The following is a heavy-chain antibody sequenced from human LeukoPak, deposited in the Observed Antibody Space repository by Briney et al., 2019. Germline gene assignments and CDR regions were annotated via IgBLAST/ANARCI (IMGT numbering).Heavy chain of an antibody. CDR2: INTNSGGT. Sequence: ASVKVSCKASGYTFTGYYMHWVRQAPGQGLELMGWINTNSGGTNYAQKFQGRVTMTRDTSISTAYMELSRLRSDDTAVYYCAGYSSSWYSFDYWGQGTLVTVSS. CDR3: AGYSSSWYSFDY. D-gene: IGHD6-13*01. V-gene: IGHV1-2*02. J-gene: IGHJ4*02. CDR1: GYTFTGYY.